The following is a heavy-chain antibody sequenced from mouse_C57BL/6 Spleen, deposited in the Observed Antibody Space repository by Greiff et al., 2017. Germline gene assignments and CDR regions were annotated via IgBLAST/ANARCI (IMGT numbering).Heavy chain of an antibody. D-gene: IGHD2-3*01. V-gene: IGHV1-55*01. J-gene: IGHJ2*01. CDR1: GYTFTSYW. Sequence: QVQLQQSGAELVKPGASVKMSCKASGYTFTSYWITWVKQRPGQGLEWIGDIYPGSGSTNYNEKFKSKATLTVDTSSSTAYMQLSSLTSEDSAVYYCARDRDGYPYYFDYWGQGTTLTVSS. CDR3: ARDRDGYPYYFDY. CDR2: IYPGSGST.